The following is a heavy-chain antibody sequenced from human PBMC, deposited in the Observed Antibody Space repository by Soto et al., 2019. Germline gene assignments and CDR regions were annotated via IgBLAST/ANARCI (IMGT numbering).Heavy chain of an antibody. V-gene: IGHV3-11*04. CDR1: GFTVSDYY. D-gene: IGHD1-1*01. CDR2: IWSDGSTK. J-gene: IGHJ4*02. Sequence: LRISCVASGFTVSDYYMNWSRQATGKGLEWVAFIWSDGSTKYYADSVKGRFTVSRDNAKNTLYLQMNSLRAEDTAVYYCARGYNWNYYFDYWGQGTLVTVSS. CDR3: ARGYNWNYYFDY.